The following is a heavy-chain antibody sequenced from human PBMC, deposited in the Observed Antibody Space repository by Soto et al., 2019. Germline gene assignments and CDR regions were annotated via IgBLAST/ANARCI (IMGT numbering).Heavy chain of an antibody. CDR2: ISHSGTS. CDR1: GGSISSSHW. CDR3: ARVVLTITRGAFDA. J-gene: IGHJ3*01. Sequence: QVQLQESGPGLVKPSGTLSLTCAVSGGSISSSHWWTWVRQSPGKGLEYIGEISHSGTSNSNPSLKSRVTLSVDKSTNHVSLTLTSVTAADTAVYYCARVVLTITRGAFDAWGQGTLVIVSS. V-gene: IGHV4-4*02. D-gene: IGHD3-9*01.